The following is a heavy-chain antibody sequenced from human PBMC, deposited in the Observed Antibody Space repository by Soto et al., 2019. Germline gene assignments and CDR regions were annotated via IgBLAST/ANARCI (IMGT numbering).Heavy chain of an antibody. J-gene: IGHJ5*02. Sequence: EVQLVESGGGLVQPGGSLKLSCAASGFTFSSFAMHWVRQASGKGLEWVGRIRSKANSYATEYAASGKGRFTISRDTSKNTAYLQMNSLKTEATAVYYCTRWCSSCGVGRLDPWGQGTLVTVSS. CDR2: IRSKANSYAT. D-gene: IGHD2-8*01. V-gene: IGHV3-73*01. CDR1: GFTFSSFA. CDR3: TRWCSSCGVGRLDP.